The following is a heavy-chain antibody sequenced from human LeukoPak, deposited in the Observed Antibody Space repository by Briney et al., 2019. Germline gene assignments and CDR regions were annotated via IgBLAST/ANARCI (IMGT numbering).Heavy chain of an antibody. CDR1: GFTFTNYA. V-gene: IGHV3-23*01. Sequence: GGSLRLSCAASGFTFTNYAMSWVRQTPGKGLEWVAATVGSRPDTYHADSVKGRFTISRDNSKNTLYLQMNSLRAEDTAVYYCAKDGGIWFGELLTLYYYYYYMDVWGKGTTVTISS. CDR2: TVGSRPDT. J-gene: IGHJ6*03. CDR3: AKDGGIWFGELLTLYYYYYYMDV. D-gene: IGHD3-10*01.